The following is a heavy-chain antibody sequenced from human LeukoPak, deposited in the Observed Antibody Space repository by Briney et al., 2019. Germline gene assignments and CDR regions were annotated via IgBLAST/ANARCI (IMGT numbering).Heavy chain of an antibody. CDR1: GGSFSGYY. J-gene: IGHJ4*02. D-gene: IGHD6-13*01. CDR3: ARMLAAGTPDSHLTVY. Sequence: PSETLSLTCAVYGGSFSGYYWSWIRQPPGKGLEWIGEINHSGSTNYNPSLKSRVTISVDTSKNQFSLKLSSVTAADTAVYYCARMLAAGTPDSHLTVYWGQGTLVTVSS. V-gene: IGHV4-34*01. CDR2: INHSGST.